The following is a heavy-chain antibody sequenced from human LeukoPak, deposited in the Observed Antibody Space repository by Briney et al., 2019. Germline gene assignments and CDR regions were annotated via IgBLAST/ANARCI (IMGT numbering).Heavy chain of an antibody. V-gene: IGHV3-30*02. CDR2: IQYDGSNK. J-gene: IGHJ3*02. CDR1: GFTFSSYG. Sequence: GGSLRLSCAASGFTFSSYGMHWVRQAPGKGLEWVAFIQYDGSNKYYADSVQGRFTISRDSSKNTLYLQMNNLRAEDTAVYYCARVQRGYTYGYYFDIWGQGTMVTVSS. D-gene: IGHD5-18*01. CDR3: ARVQRGYTYGYYFDI.